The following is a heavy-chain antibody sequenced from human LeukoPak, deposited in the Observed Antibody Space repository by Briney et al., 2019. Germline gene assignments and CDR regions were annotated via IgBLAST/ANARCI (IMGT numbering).Heavy chain of an antibody. Sequence: GGSLRLSCAASGFTFRTSGMNWVRQAPGKGLEWVSSISTSSSYIHYADSLKGRFTISRDNAKNSLYLQMNSLRAEDTAVYYCARGAEGIAATDSNFDYWGQGTLVTVSS. CDR1: GFTFRTSG. CDR3: ARGAEGIAATDSNFDY. J-gene: IGHJ4*02. D-gene: IGHD6-13*01. CDR2: ISTSSSYI. V-gene: IGHV3-21*01.